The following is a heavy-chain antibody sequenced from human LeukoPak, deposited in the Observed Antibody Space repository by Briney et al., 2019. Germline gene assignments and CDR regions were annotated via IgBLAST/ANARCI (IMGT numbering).Heavy chain of an antibody. CDR1: GFTFNDYD. D-gene: IGHD1-1*01. CDR2: IGTAGDT. J-gene: IGHJ4*02. Sequence: PGGSLRLSRAASGFTFNDYDMHWVRQATGKGLEWVSAIGTAGDTYYTGSVKGRFTISRENAKNSLYLQMNSLRAGDTAVYYCARVAKERVGGVYYFDYWGQGTLVTVSS. V-gene: IGHV3-13*01. CDR3: ARVAKERVGGVYYFDY.